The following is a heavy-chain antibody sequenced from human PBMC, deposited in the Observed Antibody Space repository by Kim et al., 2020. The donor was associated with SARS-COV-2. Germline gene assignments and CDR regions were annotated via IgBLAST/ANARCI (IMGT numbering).Heavy chain of an antibody. V-gene: IGHV3-20*01. Sequence: GYADSVKGRFTISRDNAKNSLYLQMNSLRAEDTALYHCAREMATGPIDYWGQGTLVTVSS. CDR3: AREMATGPIDY. J-gene: IGHJ4*02. D-gene: IGHD5-12*01.